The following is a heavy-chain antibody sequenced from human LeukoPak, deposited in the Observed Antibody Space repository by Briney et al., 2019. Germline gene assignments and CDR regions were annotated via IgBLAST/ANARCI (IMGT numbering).Heavy chain of an antibody. CDR3: ARGGIVVVAYYFDY. J-gene: IGHJ4*02. CDR1: GGTLSSYA. D-gene: IGHD3-22*01. Sequence: SGKVSCKASGGTLSSYAISWVRQATGQGLEWMGWMNPNSGNTGYAQKFQGRVTITRNTSISTAYMELSSLRSEDTAVYYCARGGIVVVAYYFDYCGQGTLVTVSS. CDR2: MNPNSGNT. V-gene: IGHV1-8*03.